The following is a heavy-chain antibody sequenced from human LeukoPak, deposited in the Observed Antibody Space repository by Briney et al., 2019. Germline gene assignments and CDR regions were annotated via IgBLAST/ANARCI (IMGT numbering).Heavy chain of an antibody. Sequence: GRSLRLSCAASGFTFSSYGMHWVRQAPGKGLEWVAVISHDGSDKYYADSVKGRFTISRDDSRNTLYLQLNSLRVEDTAVYFCARGLRDSAVYHDYWGQGTLVIVSA. CDR1: GFTFSSYG. CDR2: ISHDGSDK. CDR3: ARGLRDSAVYHDY. J-gene: IGHJ4*02. V-gene: IGHV3-30*19. D-gene: IGHD3-22*01.